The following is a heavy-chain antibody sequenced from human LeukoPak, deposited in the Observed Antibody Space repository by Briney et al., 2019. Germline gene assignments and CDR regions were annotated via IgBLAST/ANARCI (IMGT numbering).Heavy chain of an antibody. V-gene: IGHV3-43*02. CDR3: AKDHVYGGADD. J-gene: IGHJ4*02. CDR2: ISGDDITT. CDR1: GFTFNRYA. Sequence: GGSLTLSCAASGFTFNRYAMHWVRHAPGKGLEWVGLISGDDITTYYLDSVKGRFTIYRDNSKNSLYLHMNSLRSEDTALYYCAKDHVYGGADDWGQGTLVTVSS. D-gene: IGHD4-23*01.